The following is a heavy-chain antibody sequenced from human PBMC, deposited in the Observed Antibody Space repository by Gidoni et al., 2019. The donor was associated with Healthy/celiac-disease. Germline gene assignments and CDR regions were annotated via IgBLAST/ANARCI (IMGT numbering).Heavy chain of an antibody. CDR1: GGSISSGGYY. V-gene: IGHV4-31*03. J-gene: IGHJ5*02. Sequence: QVQLQESGPGLVKPSQTLSLTCTVAGGSISSGGYYWSWIRQHPGKGLEWIGYIYYSGSTYYNPSLKSRVTISVDTSKNQFSLKLSSVTAADTAVYYCARKLGWAGELSLYRASYNWFDPWGQGTLVTVSS. CDR3: ARKLGWAGELSLYRASYNWFDP. D-gene: IGHD3-16*02. CDR2: IYYSGST.